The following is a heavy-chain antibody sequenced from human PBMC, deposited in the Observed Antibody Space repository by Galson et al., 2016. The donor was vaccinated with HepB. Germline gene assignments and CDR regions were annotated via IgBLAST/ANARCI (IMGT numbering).Heavy chain of an antibody. CDR2: IWYDGSNK. D-gene: IGHD6-13*01. J-gene: IGHJ6*02. CDR3: ARDMYTSSWPVFAPNYPMDV. Sequence: SLRLSCAASGFTFSNYGMHWVRRAPGKGLEWVAGIWYDGSNKYYADSVKGRFTMSRDNSKNTLYLQLNSLRAEDTAVYYCARDMYTSSWPVFAPNYPMDVWGQGTTVTVSS. V-gene: IGHV3-33*01. CDR1: GFTFSNYG.